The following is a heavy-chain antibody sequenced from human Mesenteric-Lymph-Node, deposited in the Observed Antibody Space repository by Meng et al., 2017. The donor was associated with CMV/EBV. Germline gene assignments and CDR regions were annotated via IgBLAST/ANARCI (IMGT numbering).Heavy chain of an antibody. CDR3: ARDHYGYLDY. J-gene: IGHJ4*02. CDR1: HGSLSAYY. V-gene: IGHV4-34*01. D-gene: IGHD3-10*01. CDR2: INHSGST. Sequence: SETLSLTCAVYHGSLSAYYWNWIRQPPGKGLEWIGEINHSGSTNYNPTLESRVTISVDTSKNQFSLKLSSVTAADTAVYYCARDHYGYLDYWGQGTLVTVSS.